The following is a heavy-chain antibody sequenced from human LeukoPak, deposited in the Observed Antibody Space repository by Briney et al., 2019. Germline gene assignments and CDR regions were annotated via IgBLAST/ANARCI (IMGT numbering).Heavy chain of an antibody. J-gene: IGHJ6*03. V-gene: IGHV1-2*06. Sequence: APVKVSCKASGYTFTGYYMHWVRQAPGQGLEWMGRINPNSGGTNYAQKFQGRVTMTRDTSISTAYMELSRLRSDDTAVYYCARDPSTVTTGTIYYYYYMDVWGKGTTVTVPS. CDR3: ARDPSTVTTGTIYYYYYMDV. D-gene: IGHD4-17*01. CDR2: INPNSGGT. CDR1: GYTFTGYY.